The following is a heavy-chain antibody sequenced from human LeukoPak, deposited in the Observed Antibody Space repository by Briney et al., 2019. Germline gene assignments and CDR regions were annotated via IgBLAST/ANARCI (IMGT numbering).Heavy chain of an antibody. D-gene: IGHD2-15*01. CDR2: IYYSGST. Sequence: SETLSLTCTVSGGSISSSSYYWGWIRQPPGKGLEWIGSIYYSGSTYYNPSLKSRVTISVDTSENQFSLKLSSVTAADTAVYYCATPSPYCSGGSCYLSRLDYYYYMDVWGKGTTVTVSS. J-gene: IGHJ6*03. CDR1: GGSISSSSYY. CDR3: ATPSPYCSGGSCYLSRLDYYYYMDV. V-gene: IGHV4-39*01.